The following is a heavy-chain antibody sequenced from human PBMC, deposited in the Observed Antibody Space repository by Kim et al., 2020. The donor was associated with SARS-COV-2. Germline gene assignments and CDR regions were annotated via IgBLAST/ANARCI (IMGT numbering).Heavy chain of an antibody. Sequence: SVKVSCKASGGTFSSYAISWVRQAPGQGLEWMGGIIPIFGTANYAQKFQGRVTITADESTSTAYMELSSLRSEETAVYYCARTTTYTYCSSTSCYDLLYFDYWGQGTLVTFSS. V-gene: IGHV1-69*13. CDR1: GGTFSSYA. J-gene: IGHJ4*02. CDR3: ARTTTYTYCSSTSCYDLLYFDY. CDR2: IIPIFGTA. D-gene: IGHD2-2*01.